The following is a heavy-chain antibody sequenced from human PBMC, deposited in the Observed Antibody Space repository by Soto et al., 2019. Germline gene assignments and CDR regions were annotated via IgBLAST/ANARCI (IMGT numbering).Heavy chain of an antibody. Sequence: QVQLVQSGAEVKKPGASVKVSCKASGYTSISYGISWVRQAPGQGLEFMGWISAYNGDTNYAQNFQGRVTMTRDTFTGTSCMELRSLGSDDTAVYYGARVVNCAGSCYILDYWGQGALVTVSS. D-gene: IGHD2-15*01. CDR2: ISAYNGDT. CDR1: GYTSISYG. V-gene: IGHV1-18*01. CDR3: ARVVNCAGSCYILDY. J-gene: IGHJ4*02.